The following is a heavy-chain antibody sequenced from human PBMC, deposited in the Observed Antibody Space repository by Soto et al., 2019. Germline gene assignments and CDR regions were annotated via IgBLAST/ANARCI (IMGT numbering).Heavy chain of an antibody. CDR2: IHNGERT. CDR1: GASISSYY. CDR3: SYGDSPGPIDH. J-gene: IGHJ4*02. V-gene: IGHV4-59*01. Sequence: SETLSLTCSVSGASISSYYWSWFRQAPGKGLEYIGYIHNGERTNYNPSLESRVTISADTSKNQFSLRLSSVTAPDTAMYYCSYGDSPGPIDHWGQGTLVTVSS. D-gene: IGHD4-17*01.